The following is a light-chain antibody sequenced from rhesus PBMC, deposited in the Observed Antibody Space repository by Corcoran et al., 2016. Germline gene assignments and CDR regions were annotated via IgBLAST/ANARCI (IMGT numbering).Light chain of an antibody. J-gene: IGKJ4*01. CDR2: GTS. Sequence: DIVMTQTPLSLPITPGEPASISCRSSQSLLHSNGNTYLHWYLQKPGQSPQLLIYGTSNRASGVPDRFSGSGSGTDFTLKISKLEAEDVGVYSCAQAMAFPLTFGGGTKVEIK. V-gene: IGKV2-72*01. CDR3: AQAMAFPLT. CDR1: QSLLHSNGNTY.